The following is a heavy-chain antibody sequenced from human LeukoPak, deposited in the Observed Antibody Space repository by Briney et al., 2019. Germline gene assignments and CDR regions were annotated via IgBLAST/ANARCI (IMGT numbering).Heavy chain of an antibody. D-gene: IGHD3-10*01. V-gene: IGHV4-61*02. CDR2: IYTSGST. CDR3: ARDGFGDTMVRGVISDAFDI. CDR1: GGSISSGSYY. Sequence: PSQTLSLTCTVSGGSISSGSYYWSWIRQPAGKGLEWIGRIYTSGSTNYNPSLKSRVTISVDTSKNQFSLKLSSVTAADTAVYYCARDGFGDTMVRGVISDAFDICGQGTMVTVSS. J-gene: IGHJ3*02.